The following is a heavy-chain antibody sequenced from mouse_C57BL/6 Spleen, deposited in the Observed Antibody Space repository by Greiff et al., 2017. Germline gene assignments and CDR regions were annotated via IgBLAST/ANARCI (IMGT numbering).Heavy chain of an antibody. V-gene: IGHV1-52*01. CDR1: GYTFTSYW. Sequence: QVQLQQPGAELVRPGSSVKLSCKASGYTFTSYWMHWVKQRPIQGLEWIGNIDPSDSETHYNQKFKDKATLTVDKSSSTAYMQLSSLTSEDSAVYYCARRVGRYYAMDYWGQGTSVTVSS. J-gene: IGHJ4*01. CDR3: ARRVGRYYAMDY. D-gene: IGHD4-1*01. CDR2: IDPSDSET.